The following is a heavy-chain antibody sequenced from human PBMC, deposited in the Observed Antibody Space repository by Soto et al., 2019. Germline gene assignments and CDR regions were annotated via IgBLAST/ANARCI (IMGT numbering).Heavy chain of an antibody. V-gene: IGHV1-8*01. CDR3: ARGPTGMIDY. J-gene: IGHJ4*02. CDR1: GYTFTTYV. Sequence: GAPVEASSKASGYTFTTYVINWVRQATGQGFEWMGWMNPNSGGTRYVQKFQGRVTMTRDTSISTAYMELSNLTSEDTAVYYCARGPTGMIDYWGQGTLVTVS. CDR2: MNPNSGGT.